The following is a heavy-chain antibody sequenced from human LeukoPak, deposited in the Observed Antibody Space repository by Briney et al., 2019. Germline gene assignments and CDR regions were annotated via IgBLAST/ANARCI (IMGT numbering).Heavy chain of an antibody. D-gene: IGHD5-18*01. V-gene: IGHV3-7*03. Sequence: GGSLRLSCAASGFTFSSYWMSWVRQAPGKGLEWVANIKQDGSEKYYVDSVKGRFTISRDNSKNTLYLQMNSLRAEDTAVYYCAKDQRTGYSYGETYWGQGTLVTVSS. CDR2: IKQDGSEK. J-gene: IGHJ4*02. CDR1: GFTFSSYW. CDR3: AKDQRTGYSYGETY.